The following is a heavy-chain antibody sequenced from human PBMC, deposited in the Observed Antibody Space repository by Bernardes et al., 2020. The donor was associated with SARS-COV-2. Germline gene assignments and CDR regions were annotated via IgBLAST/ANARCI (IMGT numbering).Heavy chain of an antibody. CDR1: GASISTYY. V-gene: IGHV4-59*01. D-gene: IGHD1-26*01. Sequence: SETLSLTCTVSGASISTYYWSWIRQPPGKGLEWIGYIHYSGSTNNNPSLKSRVTISLDTSKNQVSLKLSSVTAADTAVYYCARVSRVGATNPGAWYFDLWGRGTLVSVSS. CDR3: ARVSRVGATNPGAWYFDL. CDR2: IHYSGST. J-gene: IGHJ2*01.